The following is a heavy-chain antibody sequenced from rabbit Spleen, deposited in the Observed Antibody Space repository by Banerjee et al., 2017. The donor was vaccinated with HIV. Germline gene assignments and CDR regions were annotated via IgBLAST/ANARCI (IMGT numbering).Heavy chain of an antibody. CDR3: ARDTGSSFSSYGMDL. CDR1: GFSFSSRDY. CDR2: IAGSGSGFT. J-gene: IGHJ6*01. V-gene: IGHV1S40*01. Sequence: QSLAESGGDLVKPGAYLTLTCTASGFSFSSRDYMCWVRQAPGKGLEWISCIAGSGSGFTYSATWAKGRFTCSKTSSTTVTLQMTSLTVADTATYFCARDTGSSFSSYGMDLWGPGTLVTVS. D-gene: IGHD8-1*01.